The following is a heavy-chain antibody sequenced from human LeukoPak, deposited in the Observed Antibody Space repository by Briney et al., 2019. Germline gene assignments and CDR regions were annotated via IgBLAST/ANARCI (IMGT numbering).Heavy chain of an antibody. V-gene: IGHV4-34*01. CDR1: GGSFSGYY. CDR2: INHSGST. CDR3: ARGAVGSSNPRNYWYFDL. D-gene: IGHD6-6*01. Sequence: SETLSLTCAVYGGSFSGYYWSWIRQPPGKGLGWIGEINHSGSTNYNPSLKSRVTISVDTSKNQFSLKLSSMTAADTAVYYCARGAVGSSNPRNYWYFDLWGRGTLVTVSS. J-gene: IGHJ2*01.